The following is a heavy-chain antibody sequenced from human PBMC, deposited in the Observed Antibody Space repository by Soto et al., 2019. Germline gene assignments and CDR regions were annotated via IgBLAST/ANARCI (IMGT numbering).Heavy chain of an antibody. D-gene: IGHD2-2*01. J-gene: IGHJ4*01. V-gene: IGHV3-23*01. CDR1: GFTFNSYA. CDR3: VRKYPGTRPFDY. CDR2: IGTDGNT. Sequence: WGSLRLSCAASGFTFNSYAINCVRQAPGKGLAWVSAIGTDGNTYYANSVKGRFTISRDNSRTTLYLQMNSLRVEDTALYYCVRKYPGTRPFDYWGQGTLVTVSS.